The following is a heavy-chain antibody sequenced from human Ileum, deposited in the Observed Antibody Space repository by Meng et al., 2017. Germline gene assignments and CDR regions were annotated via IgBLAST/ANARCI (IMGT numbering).Heavy chain of an antibody. V-gene: IGHV3-74*01. Sequence: EGQGVVCGGGLVQPGGSLRLSCAASGFTFSSYWMHWVRQAPGKGLVWVARINTDGSDTRYADSVKGRFTISRDNSKNTLYLQMDSLRVEDTALYYCGRDNGVRRIDYWGQGTLVTVSS. D-gene: IGHD2-8*01. J-gene: IGHJ4*02. CDR2: INTDGSDT. CDR3: GRDNGVRRIDY. CDR1: GFTFSSYW.